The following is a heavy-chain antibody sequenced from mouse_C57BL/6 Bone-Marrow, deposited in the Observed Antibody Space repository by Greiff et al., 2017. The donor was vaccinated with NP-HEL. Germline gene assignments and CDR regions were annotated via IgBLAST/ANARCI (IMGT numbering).Heavy chain of an antibody. J-gene: IGHJ2*01. Sequence: QVQLQQSGPGLVQPSQSLSITCTVSGFSLTSYGVHWVRQSPGKGLEWLGVIWSGGSTDNNAAFISRLSISKDNSMSKVLFKMNRLQDDETAIYYCARLGDYWGQGTTLTVSS. D-gene: IGHD4-1*01. V-gene: IGHV2-2*01. CDR3: ARLGDY. CDR2: IWSGGST. CDR1: GFSLTSYG.